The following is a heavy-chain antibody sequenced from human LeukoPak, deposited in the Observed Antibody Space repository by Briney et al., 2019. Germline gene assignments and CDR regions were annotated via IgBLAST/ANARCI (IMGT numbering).Heavy chain of an antibody. J-gene: IGHJ3*02. D-gene: IGHD1-14*01. V-gene: IGHV1-3*01. CDR3: AKAFGSRKAFDI. Sequence: KFQGRVTITRDTSASIAYMELSSLRSEDTAVYYCAKAFGSRKAFDIWGQGTMVTVSS.